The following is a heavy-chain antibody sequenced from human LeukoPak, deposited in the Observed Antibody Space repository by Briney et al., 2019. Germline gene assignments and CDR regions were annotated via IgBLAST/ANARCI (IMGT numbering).Heavy chain of an antibody. CDR1: GGSISSSSYY. Sequence: SETLSLTCTVSGGSISSSSYYWGWIRQPPGKGLEWIGSIYYSGSTYYNPSLKSRVTISVDTSKNQFSLKLSSVTAADTAVYYCARHVVGVYRFGSTSSNWFDPWGQGTLVTVSS. D-gene: IGHD2-2*01. V-gene: IGHV4-39*01. J-gene: IGHJ5*02. CDR3: ARHVVGVYRFGSTSSNWFDP. CDR2: IYYSGST.